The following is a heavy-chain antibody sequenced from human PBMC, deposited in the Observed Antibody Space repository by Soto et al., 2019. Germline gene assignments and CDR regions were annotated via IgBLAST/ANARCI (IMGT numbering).Heavy chain of an antibody. Sequence: SETLSLTCAVYVGSFSGYYCSWIRQPPGKGQEWIGEINHSGSTNYNPSLKSRVTISVDTSKKQFSLKLSSVTAADTAVYYCARGRRYDSSGYYPDFDYWGQGTLVTVSS. CDR1: VGSFSGYY. V-gene: IGHV4-34*01. J-gene: IGHJ4*02. D-gene: IGHD3-22*01. CDR2: INHSGST. CDR3: ARGRRYDSSGYYPDFDY.